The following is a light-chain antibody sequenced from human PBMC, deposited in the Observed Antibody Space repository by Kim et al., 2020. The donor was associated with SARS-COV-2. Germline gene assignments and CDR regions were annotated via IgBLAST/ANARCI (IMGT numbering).Light chain of an antibody. J-gene: IGKJ1*01. Sequence: PGERATLSCRAGQSVSSSNLGWYQQKPGQAPRLLSDGASSRATGIPARFSGSGSGTDFTLTISRLDSEDFAVYYCQQYGSSPVTFGHGTKVDIK. CDR1: QSVSSSN. CDR3: QQYGSSPVT. CDR2: GAS. V-gene: IGKV3-20*01.